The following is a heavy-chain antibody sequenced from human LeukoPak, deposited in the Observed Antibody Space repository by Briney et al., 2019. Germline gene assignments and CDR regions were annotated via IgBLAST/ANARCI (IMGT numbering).Heavy chain of an antibody. D-gene: IGHD3-10*01. Sequence: GGSLRLSCTASGFNFGNYNMNWVRQAPGKGLEWVGYIRAKTHDGTADYAASVKGRFTISRDDSKSIAYLQMTGLDSEDTAVYYCTRGQLYPYGPEFDXWGQGTLVTV. J-gene: IGHJ4*02. CDR1: GFNFGNYN. V-gene: IGHV3-49*04. CDR3: TRGQLYPYGPEFDX. CDR2: IRAKTHDGTA.